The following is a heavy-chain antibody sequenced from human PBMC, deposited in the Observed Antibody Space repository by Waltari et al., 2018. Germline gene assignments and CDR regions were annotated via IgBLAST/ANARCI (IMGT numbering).Heavy chain of an antibody. V-gene: IGHV3-7*01. D-gene: IGHD3-10*01. CDR3: ARTPYLSYGGFDY. CDR1: GFTYSSYW. CDR2: IKQDGSEK. Sequence: EVQLVESGGGLVQPGGSLRLPCAASGFTYSSYWLSWLPRAPGKGLEWLANIKQDGSEKYCVDSVKGRFTISRDNAQNSLYLQMHSLRAEDTAVYYCARTPYLSYGGFDYWGQGTLVTVSA. J-gene: IGHJ4*02.